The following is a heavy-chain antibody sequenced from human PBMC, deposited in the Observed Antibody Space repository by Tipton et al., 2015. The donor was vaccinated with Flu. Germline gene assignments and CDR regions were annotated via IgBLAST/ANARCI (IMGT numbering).Heavy chain of an antibody. CDR3: VRGRGRESIGDY. V-gene: IGHV1-46*01. J-gene: IGHJ4*02. Sequence: QLVQSGPEVKKPGASVKVSCKSSGYIFTNYYMHWVRQAPGQGLEWVAFINPFGGSSNYAPTFRGRITMTRDTSTSTDYMELTNLRSYDTAVYFCVRGRGRESIGDYWGQGTLVTVSS. D-gene: IGHD2-15*01. CDR1: GYIFTNYY. CDR2: INPFGGSS.